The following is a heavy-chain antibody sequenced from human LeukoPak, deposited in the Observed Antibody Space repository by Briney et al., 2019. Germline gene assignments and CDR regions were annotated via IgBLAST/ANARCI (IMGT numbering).Heavy chain of an antibody. D-gene: IGHD1-1*01. CDR3: ARVEYNWNDEAVDWFDP. CDR1: GGSISSYY. J-gene: IGHJ5*02. V-gene: IGHV4-59*01. CDR2: IYYSGST. Sequence: SETLSLTCTVSGGSISSYYWSWIRQPPGKGLEWIGYIYYSGSTNYNPSLKSRVTISVDTSKNQFSLKLSSVTAADTAVYYCARVEYNWNDEAVDWFDPWGQGTLVTVSS.